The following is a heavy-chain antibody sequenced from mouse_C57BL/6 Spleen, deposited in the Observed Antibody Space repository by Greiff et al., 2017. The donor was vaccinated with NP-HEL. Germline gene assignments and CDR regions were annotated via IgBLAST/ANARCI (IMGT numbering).Heavy chain of an antibody. CDR3: ARGYYYGTPYYFDY. Sequence: QVQLKQPGAELVMPGASVKLSCKASGYTFTSYWMHWVKQRPGQGLEWIGEIDPSDSYTNYNQKFKGKSTLTVDKSSSTAYMQLSSLTSEDSAVYYCARGYYYGTPYYFDYWGQGTTLTVSS. CDR1: GYTFTSYW. D-gene: IGHD1-1*01. V-gene: IGHV1-69*01. CDR2: IDPSDSYT. J-gene: IGHJ2*01.